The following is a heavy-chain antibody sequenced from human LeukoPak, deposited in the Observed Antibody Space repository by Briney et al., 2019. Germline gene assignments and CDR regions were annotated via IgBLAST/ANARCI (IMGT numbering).Heavy chain of an antibody. J-gene: IGHJ6*02. CDR2: ISGSGGST. D-gene: IGHD6-19*01. Sequence: GGSLRLSCAASGFTFSSYAMSWVRQAPGKGLEWVSAISGSGGSTYYADSVKGRFTISRDNSKNTLYLQMNSLRAEDTAVYYCAKDRDSSGWYNDYYYYGMDVWGQGTTVTVSS. CDR3: AKDRDSSGWYNDYYYYGMDV. V-gene: IGHV3-23*01. CDR1: GFTFSSYA.